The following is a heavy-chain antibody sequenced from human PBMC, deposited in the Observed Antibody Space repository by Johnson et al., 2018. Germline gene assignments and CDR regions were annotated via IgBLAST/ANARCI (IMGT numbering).Heavy chain of an antibody. CDR2: IVVGSGNP. D-gene: IGHD4-17*01. CDR3: AAESAGDYGDSDDAFDI. J-gene: IGHJ3*02. CDR1: GFTFTSSA. V-gene: IGHV1-58*01. Sequence: QLVESGPEVKKPGTSVKVSCKASGFTFTSSAVQWVRQARGQRLEWIGWIVVGSGNPNYAQKFQERVTITRDMSTSTAYMELSSLRSEDTAVYYCAAESAGDYGDSDDAFDIWGQGTMVTVSS.